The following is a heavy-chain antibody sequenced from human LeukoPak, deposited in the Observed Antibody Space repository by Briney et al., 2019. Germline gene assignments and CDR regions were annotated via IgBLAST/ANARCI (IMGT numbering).Heavy chain of an antibody. CDR2: IKQEGSEK. D-gene: IGHD3-16*01. Sequence: GGSLRLSCAASGFTFSSYWMSWVRQAPGKGLEWVANIKQEGSEKYSVDSVKGRFTISRDNAKNPLYIQMNSLRAEDTAVYYCARVMSASVWRSYGSYYYYYYMDIWGKGTTVTVPS. J-gene: IGHJ6*03. CDR1: GFTFSSYW. CDR3: ARVMSASVWRSYGSYYYYYYMDI. V-gene: IGHV3-7*01.